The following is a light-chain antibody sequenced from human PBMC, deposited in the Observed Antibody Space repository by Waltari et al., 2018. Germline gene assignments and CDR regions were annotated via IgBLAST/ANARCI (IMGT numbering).Light chain of an antibody. Sequence: DIVMTQSPDSLAVSLGERAPITCKSSQSVLYSSNNKNYLAWYQQKPGQPPKLLIYWASTRESGVPDRFSGSGSGTDFTLTISSLQAEDVAVYYCQQYYSTPVTFGQGTKVEIK. CDR3: QQYYSTPVT. CDR1: QSVLYSSNNKNY. V-gene: IGKV4-1*01. J-gene: IGKJ1*01. CDR2: WAS.